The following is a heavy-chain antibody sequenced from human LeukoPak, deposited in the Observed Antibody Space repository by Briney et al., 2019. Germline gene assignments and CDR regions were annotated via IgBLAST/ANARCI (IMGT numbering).Heavy chain of an antibody. V-gene: IGHV3-23*01. D-gene: IGHD3-10*01. CDR2: ISGSGGGT. Sequence: GGSLRLSCAASGFTFSGYAMSWVRQAPGKGLEWVSAISGSGGGTYYADSVKGRFTISRDNSKNTLYLQMNSLRAEDTAVYYCAKSGIWFGELLSYFDYWGQETLVTVSS. J-gene: IGHJ4*02. CDR1: GFTFSGYA. CDR3: AKSGIWFGELLSYFDY.